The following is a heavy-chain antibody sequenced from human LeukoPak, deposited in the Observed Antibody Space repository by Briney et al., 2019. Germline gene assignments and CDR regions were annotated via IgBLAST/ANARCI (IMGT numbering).Heavy chain of an antibody. D-gene: IGHD3-22*01. V-gene: IGHV3-23*01. CDR2: ISGSDYA. CDR3: AREYHDSSGYLDY. Sequence: GGSLRLSCAASGFTFSNYAMGWVRQAPGKGLEWVSGISGSDYAYYTDSVKGRFTISRDNSRNTLYLQMNSLRAEDTAVYYCAREYHDSSGYLDYWGQGTLVTVSS. J-gene: IGHJ4*02. CDR1: GFTFSNYA.